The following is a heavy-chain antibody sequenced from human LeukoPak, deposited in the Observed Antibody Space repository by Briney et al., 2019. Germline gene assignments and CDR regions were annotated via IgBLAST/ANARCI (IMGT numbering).Heavy chain of an antibody. J-gene: IGHJ6*03. CDR1: GFTFSSYW. Sequence: GGSLRLSCAASGFTFSSYWMSWVRQAPGKGLEWVANIKQDGSEKYYVDSVKGRFTISRDNAKKSLYLQTNSLRAEDTAVYYCARDNEYYYYMDVWGKGTTVTVSS. CDR2: IKQDGSEK. V-gene: IGHV3-7*01. D-gene: IGHD6-6*01. CDR3: ARDNEYYYYMDV.